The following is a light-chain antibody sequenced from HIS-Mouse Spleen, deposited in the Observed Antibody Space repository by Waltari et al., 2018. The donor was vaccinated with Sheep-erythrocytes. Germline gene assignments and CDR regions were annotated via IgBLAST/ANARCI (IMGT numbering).Light chain of an antibody. J-gene: IGLJ1*01. CDR3: CSYAGSYNHV. CDR2: DVS. CDR1: SSAGGGYNY. Sequence: QSALTQPPSVSGSPGQSVTISCTGTSSAGGGYNYVSWYQHHPGKAPKLMIYDVSKRPSGVPDRFSGSKSGNTASLTISGLQAEDEADYYCCSYAGSYNHVFATGTKVTVL. V-gene: IGLV2-11*01.